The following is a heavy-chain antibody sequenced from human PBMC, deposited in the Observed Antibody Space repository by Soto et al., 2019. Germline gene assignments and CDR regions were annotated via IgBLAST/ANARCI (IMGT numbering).Heavy chain of an antibody. V-gene: IGHV4-59*08. CDR3: ARHLIAAADAFDI. D-gene: IGHD6-13*01. Sequence: SETLSLTCTVSGGSISSYYWSWIRQPPGKGLEWIGYIYYSGSTNYNPSLKSRVTISVDTSKNQFSLKLSSVTAADTAVYYCARHLIAAADAFDIWGQGTMVTVSS. CDR2: IYYSGST. J-gene: IGHJ3*02. CDR1: GGSISSYY.